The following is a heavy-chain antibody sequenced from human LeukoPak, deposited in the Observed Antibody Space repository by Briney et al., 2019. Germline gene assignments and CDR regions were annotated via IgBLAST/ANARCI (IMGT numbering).Heavy chain of an antibody. CDR2: IYYSGST. D-gene: IGHD3-22*01. V-gene: IGHV4-59*01. CDR3: ARQSSGYYYDEGGY. Sequence: SETLSLTCTVSGGSISSYYWSWIRQPPGKGLEWIGYIYYSGSTNYNPSLKSRVTISVDTSKNQFSLKLSSVTAADTAVYYCARQSSGYYYDEGGYWGQGTLVTVSS. CDR1: GGSISSYY. J-gene: IGHJ4*02.